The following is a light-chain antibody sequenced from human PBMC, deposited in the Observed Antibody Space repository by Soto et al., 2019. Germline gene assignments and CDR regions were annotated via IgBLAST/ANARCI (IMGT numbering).Light chain of an antibody. Sequence: QSTLTQPASVSGSPGQSITISCTGTSSDVGSYNLVSWYQQHPGKAPKLMIYEGSKRPSGVSNRFSGSKSGNTASLTISGLQAEDEADYYCCSYASSRSLVFGGGTQLTVL. J-gene: IGLJ2*01. CDR3: CSYASSRSLV. V-gene: IGLV2-23*01. CDR1: SSDVGSYNL. CDR2: EGS.